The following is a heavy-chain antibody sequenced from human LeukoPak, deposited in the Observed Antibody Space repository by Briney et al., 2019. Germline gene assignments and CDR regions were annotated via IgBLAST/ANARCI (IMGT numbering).Heavy chain of an antibody. CDR2: INHSGST. Sequence: PSETLSLTCAVYGGSFSGYYWSWIRQPPGKGLEWIGEINHSGSTNYNPSLKSRVTISVDTSKNQFSLKLSSVTAADTAVYYCARVGTTVTTSRWYNWFDPWGQGTLVTVS. V-gene: IGHV4-34*01. J-gene: IGHJ5*02. CDR1: GGSFSGYY. D-gene: IGHD4-17*01. CDR3: ARVGTTVTTSRWYNWFDP.